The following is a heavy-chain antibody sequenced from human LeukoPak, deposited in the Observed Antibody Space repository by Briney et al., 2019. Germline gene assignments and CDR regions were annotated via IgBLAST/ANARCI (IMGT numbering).Heavy chain of an antibody. CDR3: ARGMGAPYYYNYYMDV. Sequence: ASVKVSCKASGGTFSSYAISWVRQAPGQGLEWMGRIIPIFGTANYAQRFQGRVTITTDESTSTAYMELSSLRSEDTAVYYCARGMGAPYYYNYYMDVWGKGTTVTVSS. J-gene: IGHJ6*03. D-gene: IGHD1-26*01. CDR2: IIPIFGTA. CDR1: GGTFSSYA. V-gene: IGHV1-69*05.